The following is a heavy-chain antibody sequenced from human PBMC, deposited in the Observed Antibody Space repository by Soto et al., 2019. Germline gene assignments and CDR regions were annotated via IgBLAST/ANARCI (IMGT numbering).Heavy chain of an antibody. J-gene: IGHJ5*02. CDR2: IYHSGST. CDR1: GGSISSNGYY. D-gene: IGHD5-18*01. CDR3: ARDGGTAMVLDP. Sequence: QVQLQESGPGLVKPSQTLSLTCTVSGGSISSNGYYWNWIRQYPGKGLEWIGYIYHSGSTYYNPSLKSRVTISLATSNNRFSLNLSSVTAADTAMYYCARDGGTAMVLDPWGQGTLGTVSS. V-gene: IGHV4-31*03.